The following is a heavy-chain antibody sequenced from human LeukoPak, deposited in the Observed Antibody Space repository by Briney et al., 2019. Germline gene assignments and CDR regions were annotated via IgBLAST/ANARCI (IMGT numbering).Heavy chain of an antibody. CDR2: IRADNGDT. J-gene: IGHJ1*01. Sequence: ASVRVSCKTSGFKFLSHGISWVRQAPGQGLEWLGWIRADNGDTRFAQKFQGRFTMTTDTSTSTAHMELRSLRSDDTAVYYCARDWPTVIADFWGQGTLVTVSS. D-gene: IGHD4-11*01. CDR3: ARDWPTVIADF. V-gene: IGHV1-18*04. CDR1: GFKFLSHG.